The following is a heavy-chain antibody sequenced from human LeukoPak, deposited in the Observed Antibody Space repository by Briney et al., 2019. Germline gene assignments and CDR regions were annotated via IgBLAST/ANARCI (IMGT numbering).Heavy chain of an antibody. CDR2: INHSGST. CDR1: GGSFSGYY. CDR3: AGGGTDNSINNWFDP. D-gene: IGHD1-14*01. V-gene: IGHV4-34*01. J-gene: IGHJ5*02. Sequence: SETLSLTCAVYGGSFSGYYWSWTRQPPGKGLEWIGEINHSGSTNYNPSLKSRVTISVDTSKNQFSLKLSSVTAADTAVYYCAGGGTDNSINNWFDPWGQGTLVTVSS.